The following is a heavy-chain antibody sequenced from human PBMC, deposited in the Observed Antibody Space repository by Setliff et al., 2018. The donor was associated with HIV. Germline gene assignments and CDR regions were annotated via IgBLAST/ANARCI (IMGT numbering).Heavy chain of an antibody. CDR1: GASISWSSYY. V-gene: IGHV4-39*01. D-gene: IGHD3-22*01. CDR3: AMGSSGYSFDY. Sequence: SETLSLTCPVSGASISWSSYYWGWLRQPPGKGLDWIGSMSYTGTTYDNPSLKSRVTISVDTSKNQCSLKLTSVTAADAAVYYCAMGSSGYSFDYWGQGSLVTVSS. CDR2: MSYTGTT. J-gene: IGHJ4*02.